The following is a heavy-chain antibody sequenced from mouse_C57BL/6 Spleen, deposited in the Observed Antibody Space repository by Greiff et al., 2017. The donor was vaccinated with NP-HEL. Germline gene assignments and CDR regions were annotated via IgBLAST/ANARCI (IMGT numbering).Heavy chain of an antibody. CDR3: ARWRGPITTVVATGYFDY. D-gene: IGHD1-1*01. J-gene: IGHJ2*01. V-gene: IGHV3-8*01. CDR1: GYSITSDY. CDR2: ISYSGST. Sequence: DVKLQESGPGLAKPSQTLSLTCSVTGYSITSDYWNWIRKFPGNKLEYMGYISYSGSTYYNPSLKSRISITRDTSKNQYYLQLNSVTTEDTATYYCARWRGPITTVVATGYFDYWGQGTTLTVSS.